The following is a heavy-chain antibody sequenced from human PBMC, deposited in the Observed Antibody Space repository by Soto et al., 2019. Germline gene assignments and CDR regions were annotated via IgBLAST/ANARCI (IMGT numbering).Heavy chain of an antibody. CDR3: ARTCSSTSCRDAFDI. V-gene: IGHV3-21*01. Sequence: GGSLRLSCAASGFTFSSYSMNWVRQAPGKGLEWVSSISSSSSYIYYADSVKGRFTISRDNAKNSLYLQMNSLRAEDTAVYYCARTCSSTSCRDAFDIWGQGTMVTVSS. CDR2: ISSSSSYI. D-gene: IGHD2-2*01. CDR1: GFTFSSYS. J-gene: IGHJ3*02.